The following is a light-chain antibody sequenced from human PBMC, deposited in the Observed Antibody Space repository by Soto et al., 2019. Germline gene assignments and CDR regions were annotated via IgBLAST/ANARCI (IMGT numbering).Light chain of an antibody. Sequence: EIGMTQSPATLSVSPGERVTLSCRASQSVSSNLAWYQQKPGQAPSLLIYGAFTRATGIPARFSGTGSGTEFTLTISSLQSEDFALYYCQQYNDWPLTFSQGTKVDIK. CDR1: QSVSSN. V-gene: IGKV3-15*01. CDR2: GAF. CDR3: QQYNDWPLT. J-gene: IGKJ1*01.